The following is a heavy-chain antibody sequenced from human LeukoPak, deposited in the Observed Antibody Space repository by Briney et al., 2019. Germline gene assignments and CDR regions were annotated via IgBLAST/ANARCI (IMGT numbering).Heavy chain of an antibody. V-gene: IGHV3-30*02. Sequence: GGSLRLSCVTSGFTFSSYGMHWVRQAPGKGLEWVAFIRYDESNKYYADSVKGRFTISRDNSKNTLYLQMNSLRAEDTAVYYCAKGDKPGYWGQGTLITVSS. D-gene: IGHD1-14*01. CDR1: GFTFSSYG. CDR3: AKGDKPGY. CDR2: IRYDESNK. J-gene: IGHJ4*02.